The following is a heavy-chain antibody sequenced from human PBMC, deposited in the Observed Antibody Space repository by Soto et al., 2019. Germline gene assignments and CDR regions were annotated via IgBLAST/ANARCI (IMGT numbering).Heavy chain of an antibody. V-gene: IGHV4-34*01. CDR2: INHSGST. CDR3: ARGHGSRGKYYYYYYMDV. D-gene: IGHD3-16*01. Sequence: QVQLQQWGAGLLKPSETLSLTCAVYGGSFSGYYWSWIRQPPGKGLEWIGEINHSGSTNYNPSLKIRVTISVDTSKNQFSLKLSSVTAADTAVYYCARGHGSRGKYYYYYYMDVWGKGTTVTVSS. J-gene: IGHJ6*03. CDR1: GGSFSGYY.